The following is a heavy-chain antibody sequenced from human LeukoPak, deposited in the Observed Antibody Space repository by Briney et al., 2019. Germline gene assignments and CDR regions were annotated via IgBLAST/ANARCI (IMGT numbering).Heavy chain of an antibody. Sequence: SETLSLTCTVSGDSISSSTYYWGWIRQAPGKGLEWIGSVYYSGTAYNNPSLKSRVAISVDTSKNQFSLKLSSVTAADTAVYYCARETEDGSDYWGQGTLVTVSS. V-gene: IGHV4-39*07. J-gene: IGHJ4*02. CDR2: VYYSGTA. CDR3: ARETEDGSDY. CDR1: GDSISSSTYY. D-gene: IGHD3-10*01.